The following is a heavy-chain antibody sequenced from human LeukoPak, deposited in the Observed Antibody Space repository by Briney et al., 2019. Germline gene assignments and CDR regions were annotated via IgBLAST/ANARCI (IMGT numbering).Heavy chain of an antibody. Sequence: GGSLRLSCAASGFTFSDYYMSWIRQAPGKGLEWVSYISSSVSTIYYADSVKGRFTISRDNAKNSLYLQMNSLRAEDTAVYYCASPDSVAGHNFDYWGQGTLVAVSS. CDR3: ASPDSVAGHNFDY. J-gene: IGHJ4*02. CDR1: GFTFSDYY. V-gene: IGHV3-11*01. D-gene: IGHD6-19*01. CDR2: ISSSVSTI.